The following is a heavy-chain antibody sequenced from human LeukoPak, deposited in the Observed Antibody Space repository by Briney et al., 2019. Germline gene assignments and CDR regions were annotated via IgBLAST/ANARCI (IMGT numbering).Heavy chain of an antibody. Sequence: GGSLRLSCAASGFTFSSYAMSWVRQASGKGLEWVSAISGSGGSTYYADSVKGRFTISRDNSKNTLYLQMNSLRAEDTAVYYCAKTYYDFWSGYYTGIAPDYWGQGTLVTVSS. CDR3: AKTYYDFWSGYYTGIAPDY. V-gene: IGHV3-23*01. CDR2: ISGSGGST. D-gene: IGHD3-3*01. J-gene: IGHJ4*02. CDR1: GFTFSSYA.